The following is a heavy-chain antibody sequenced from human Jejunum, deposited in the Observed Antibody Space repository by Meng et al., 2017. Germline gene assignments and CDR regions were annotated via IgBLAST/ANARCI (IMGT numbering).Heavy chain of an antibody. V-gene: IGHV3-74*01. CDR2: INSDGRIT. Sequence: GGSLRLSCAVSGFTFSDYWMHWVRQAPGKGLVWVSRINSDGRITTYADSVKGRFTISRDNAKNILYLQMNSLSAEDTAVYYCARDETSDYLDSWGQGTLVTVSS. CDR3: ARDETSDYLDS. CDR1: GFTFSDYW. J-gene: IGHJ4*02.